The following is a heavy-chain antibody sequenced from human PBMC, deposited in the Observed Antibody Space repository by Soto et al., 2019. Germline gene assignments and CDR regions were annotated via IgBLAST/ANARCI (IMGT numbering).Heavy chain of an antibody. D-gene: IGHD1-20*01. CDR3: ARDKITGILDY. J-gene: IGHJ4*02. V-gene: IGHV3-30-3*01. CDR1: GFTFSSYA. Sequence: PGGSLRLSCAASGFTFSSYAMHWVRQAPGKGLEWVAVISYDGSNKYYADSVKGRFTISRDNSKNTLYLQMNSLRAEDTAVYYCARDKITGILDYWGQGTPVTVSS. CDR2: ISYDGSNK.